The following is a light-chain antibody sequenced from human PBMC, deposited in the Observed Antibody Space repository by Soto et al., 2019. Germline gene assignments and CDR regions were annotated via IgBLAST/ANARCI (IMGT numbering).Light chain of an antibody. CDR3: LLSYNGPYV. CDR2: DTT. V-gene: IGLV7-46*01. Sequence: AGVTQEPSLTVSPGVTVARAGGSSTGAVTNGHYPYWFQHKPGQAPRTLIYDTTNRHSWTPARFSGSLLGGKAALTLSGAQPEDEAEYYCLLSYNGPYVFGTGTKVTVL. J-gene: IGLJ1*01. CDR1: TGAVTNGHY.